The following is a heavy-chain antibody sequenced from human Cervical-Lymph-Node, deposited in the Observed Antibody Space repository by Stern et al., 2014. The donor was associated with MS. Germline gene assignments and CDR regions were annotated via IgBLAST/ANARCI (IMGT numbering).Heavy chain of an antibody. Sequence: VQLLESGGGVVQPGRSLRLSCVASGFTFTTYGMHWVRQAPGQGLEWVAGILYDVSKKYYADSVKGRFTISRDNSKNTLYLQMSSLRAEDTAVYYCAKDRKTYYYGSGSYYNSYYFDYWGQGTLVTVSS. V-gene: IGHV3-30*18. J-gene: IGHJ4*02. CDR1: GFTFTTYG. CDR3: AKDRKTYYYGSGSYYNSYYFDY. CDR2: ILYDVSKK. D-gene: IGHD3-10*01.